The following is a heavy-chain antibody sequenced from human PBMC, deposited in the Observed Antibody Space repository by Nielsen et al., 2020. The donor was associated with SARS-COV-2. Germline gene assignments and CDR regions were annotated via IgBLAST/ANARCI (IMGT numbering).Heavy chain of an antibody. D-gene: IGHD3-3*01. CDR3: ARDSNYDFWSGYPYFDY. J-gene: IGHJ4*02. CDR2: IKQDGSEK. V-gene: IGHV3-7*03. Sequence: GESLKISCAASGFTFSSYWMSWVRQAPGEGLEWVANIKQDGSEKYYVDSVKGRFTISRDNAKNSLYLQMNSLRAEETAVYYCARDSNYDFWSGYPYFDYWGQGTLVTVSS. CDR1: GFTFSSYW.